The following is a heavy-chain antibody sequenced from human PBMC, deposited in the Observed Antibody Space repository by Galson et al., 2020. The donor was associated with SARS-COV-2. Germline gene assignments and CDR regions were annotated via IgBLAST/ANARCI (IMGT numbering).Heavy chain of an antibody. CDR2: SHLDMTST. J-gene: IGHJ6*03. CDR3: ARHSEGYYDYHTDV. CDR1: SLNRSGYG. Sequence: GGSLRLSYRPASLNRSGYGRHCVRQGPGDRLGVVSRSHLDMTSTSYADSVEGRFTVSRDNANNTLYLQMNSLRAEDTALYYCARHSEGYYDYHTDVCRKGITV. V-gene: IGHV3-74*01.